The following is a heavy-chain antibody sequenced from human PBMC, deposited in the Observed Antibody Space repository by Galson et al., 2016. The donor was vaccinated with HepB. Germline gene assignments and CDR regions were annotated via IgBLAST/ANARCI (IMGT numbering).Heavy chain of an antibody. V-gene: IGHV4-39*01. D-gene: IGHD3-3*01. CDR1: GASISTDSHY. CDR2: IYYTGST. J-gene: IGHJ6*02. Sequence: SETLSLTCTVSGASISTDSHYWGWIRQPPGKGLEWIGSIYYTGSTYYSSSLKSRVTISVDSSKNQFSLRVTSVTAADTAVYYGASTPTYYDSWWGYRGLYGMDVWGQGTTVTVSS. CDR3: ASTPTYYDSWWGYRGLYGMDV.